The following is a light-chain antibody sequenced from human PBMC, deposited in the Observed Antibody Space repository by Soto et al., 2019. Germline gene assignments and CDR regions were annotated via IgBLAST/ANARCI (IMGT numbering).Light chain of an antibody. V-gene: IGKV1-33*01. CDR1: QVIRIY. CDR2: DAS. Sequence: DIQMTQSPSSLSGSVGDRVTITCQASQVIRIYLNWYHQKPGEAPKLLIYDASTLEIGVTSRFRGSGSGTGFTFTVSGLQPKDVGTYYCQQYENLPMTFGPGTRQEIK. CDR3: QQYENLPMT. J-gene: IGKJ5*01.